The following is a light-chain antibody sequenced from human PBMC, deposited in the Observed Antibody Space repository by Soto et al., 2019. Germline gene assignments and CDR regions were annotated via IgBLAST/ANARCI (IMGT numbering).Light chain of an antibody. V-gene: IGKV3-20*01. J-gene: IGKJ5*01. CDR3: QQYGSSLIT. CDR1: QSVSSSY. Sequence: EIVLTQSPGTLSLSPGERATLSCRASQSVSSSYLAWYQQKPGQAPRLLIYGASSRATGIPDRFSGSGSVTDFPLTISRLEPEDFAVYYCQQYGSSLITFGQGTRLEIK. CDR2: GAS.